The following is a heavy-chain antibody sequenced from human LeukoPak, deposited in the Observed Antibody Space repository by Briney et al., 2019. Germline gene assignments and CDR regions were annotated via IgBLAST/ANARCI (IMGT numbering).Heavy chain of an antibody. Sequence: GGSLRLSCAASGFTFSSYGMHWVRQAPGKGLEWVAVISYDGSNKYYADSVKGRFTISRDNSKNTLYLQMNSLRAEDTAVYYCAKDRNSYGCDYWGQGTLVTVPS. CDR2: ISYDGSNK. J-gene: IGHJ4*02. D-gene: IGHD5-18*01. V-gene: IGHV3-30*18. CDR1: GFTFSSYG. CDR3: AKDRNSYGCDY.